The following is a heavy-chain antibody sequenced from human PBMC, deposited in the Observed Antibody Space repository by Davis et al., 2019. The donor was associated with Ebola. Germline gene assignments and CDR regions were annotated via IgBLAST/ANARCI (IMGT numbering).Heavy chain of an antibody. Sequence: SQTLSLTCAISGDSVSSNSAAWNWIRQSPSRGLEWLGRTYYRSKWYNDYAVSVKSRITINPDPSKNQFSLQLNSVTPEDTAVYYCARVSSSWYSYYYYGMDVWGQGTTVTVSS. J-gene: IGHJ6*02. CDR3: ARVSSSWYSYYYYGMDV. CDR2: TYYRSKWYN. V-gene: IGHV6-1*01. D-gene: IGHD6-13*01. CDR1: GDSVSSNSAA.